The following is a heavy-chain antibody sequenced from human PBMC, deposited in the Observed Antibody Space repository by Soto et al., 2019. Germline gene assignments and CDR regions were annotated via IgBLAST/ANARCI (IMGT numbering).Heavy chain of an antibody. V-gene: IGHV1-18*01. CDR2: ISAYNGDT. CDR1: GYTFTSHG. D-gene: IGHD3-10*01. J-gene: IGHJ6*03. Sequence: QVQLVQSGGEVRKPGASVKVSCKASGYTFTSHGISWVRQAPGQGLEWMGWISAYNGDTNYAQKLQGRVTVTTDRSTSTAYMELRSLRSEDTAVYYCAGMVRGSNIDYYHYMDVWGKGTTVTVSS. CDR3: AGMVRGSNIDYYHYMDV.